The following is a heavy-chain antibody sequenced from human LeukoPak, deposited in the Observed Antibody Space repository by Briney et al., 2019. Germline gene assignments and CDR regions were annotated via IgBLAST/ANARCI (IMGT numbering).Heavy chain of an antibody. Sequence: SETLSLTCSVYGGSFSGYYWSFFRHPPVKGLVLCGEINHSGSTNYNPSLKSRVTISVDTSKNQFSLKLSSVTAADTAVYYCARGSILKYGSGTYNYWGQGTLVTVSS. CDR2: INHSGST. J-gene: IGHJ4*02. CDR1: GGSFSGYY. V-gene: IGHV4-34*01. D-gene: IGHD3-10*01. CDR3: ARGSILKYGSGTYNY.